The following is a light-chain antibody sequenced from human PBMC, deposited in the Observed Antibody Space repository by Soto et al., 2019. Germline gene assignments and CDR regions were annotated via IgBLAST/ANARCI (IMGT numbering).Light chain of an antibody. Sequence: EIEMTKSPATLSVSQGERATLSCRASQSVSSNLAWYQQKPGQAPRLLIYDASNRATGIPARFSGSGSGTDFTLTISRLEPEDFAVYYCQQYGSSPWTFGQGTMVDI. J-gene: IGKJ1*01. V-gene: IGKV3-20*01. CDR3: QQYGSSPWT. CDR2: DAS. CDR1: QSVSSN.